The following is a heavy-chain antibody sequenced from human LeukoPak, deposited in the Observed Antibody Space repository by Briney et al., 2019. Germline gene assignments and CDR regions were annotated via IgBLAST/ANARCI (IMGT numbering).Heavy chain of an antibody. CDR2: ISSSSSYI. D-gene: IGHD5-18*01. V-gene: IGHV3-21*01. Sequence: GGSLRLSCAASGFTFSSYSMNWVRQAPGKGLEWVSSISSSSSYIYYVDSVKGRFTISRDNAKNSLYLQMNSLRAEDTAVYYCARGYSYGYPLYYFDYWGQGTLVTVSS. CDR3: ARGYSYGYPLYYFDY. J-gene: IGHJ4*02. CDR1: GFTFSSYS.